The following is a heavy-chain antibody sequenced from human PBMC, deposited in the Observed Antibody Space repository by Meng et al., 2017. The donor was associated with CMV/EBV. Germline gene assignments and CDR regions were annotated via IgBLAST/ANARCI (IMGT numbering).Heavy chain of an antibody. J-gene: IGHJ4*02. D-gene: IGHD2-15*01. V-gene: IGHV4-34*01. CDR3: ASSLTYPDY. Sequence: QVQPTGWGAGLLKPSETLSLPCAVYGGSFSGYSWSWTRQPPGKGLEWIGEINHSGSTNYNPSLKSRVTISVDTSKNQFSLKLSSVTAADTAVYYCASSLTYPDYWGQGTLVTVSS. CDR1: GGSFSGYS. CDR2: INHSGST.